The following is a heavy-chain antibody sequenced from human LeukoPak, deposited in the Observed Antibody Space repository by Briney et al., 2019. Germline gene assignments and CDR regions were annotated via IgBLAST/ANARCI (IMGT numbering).Heavy chain of an antibody. CDR1: GGSTSRFY. Sequence: KPSETLSLTCTVSGGSTSRFYWGWIREPPGEGPEWVGYIYYSGNTNYNPSLKSRVTISVDTSKNQFSLKLSSVTAADTAVYYCARVLFLGYCSSTSCYDDAFDIWGQGTMVTVSS. J-gene: IGHJ3*02. D-gene: IGHD2-2*01. CDR2: IYYSGNT. CDR3: ARVLFLGYCSSTSCYDDAFDI. V-gene: IGHV4-59*01.